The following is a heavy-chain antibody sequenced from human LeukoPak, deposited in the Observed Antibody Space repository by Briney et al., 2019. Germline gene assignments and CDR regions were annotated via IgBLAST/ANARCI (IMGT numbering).Heavy chain of an antibody. CDR3: ARGGLGDYDYYYYYGMDV. J-gene: IGHJ6*02. CDR1: GYTLTELS. CDR2: FDPEDGET. V-gene: IGHV1-24*01. D-gene: IGHD4-17*01. Sequence: ASVKVSCKVSGYTLTELSMHWVRQAPGKGLEWMGGFDPEDGETIYAQKFQGRVTMTEDTSTDTAYMELSSLRSEDTAVYYCARGGLGDYDYYYYYGMDVWGQGTTVTVSS.